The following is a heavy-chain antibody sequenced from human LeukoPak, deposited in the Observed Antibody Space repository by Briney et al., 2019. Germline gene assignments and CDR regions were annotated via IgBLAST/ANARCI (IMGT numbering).Heavy chain of an antibody. D-gene: IGHD1-20*01. CDR2: ISAYNGNT. CDR3: ARYHVHNGNDAELLDP. Sequence: GASVTVSCKTAGYTFTPYGIVWVRQAPGQGREWVGWISAYNGNTHYAQKFQGRGTLTTDISTSTAYMELGSLTSDDTAVYYCARYHVHNGNDAELLDPWGQGTRATVSA. V-gene: IGHV1-18*01. CDR1: GYTFTPYG. J-gene: IGHJ5*02.